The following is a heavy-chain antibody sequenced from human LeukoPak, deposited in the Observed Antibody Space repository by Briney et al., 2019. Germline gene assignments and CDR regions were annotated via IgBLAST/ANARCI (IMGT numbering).Heavy chain of an antibody. Sequence: GASVKVSCKASGYTFTGYFMHWVRQAPGQGLEWMGWIDPNSGGTKYVQKFQGRVTMTRDMSISTAYMELSGLTSDDTAVFYCARETSGALNFDYWGQGTLVTVSS. J-gene: IGHJ4*02. CDR2: IDPNSGGT. CDR3: ARETSGALNFDY. D-gene: IGHD1-26*01. CDR1: GYTFTGYF. V-gene: IGHV1-2*02.